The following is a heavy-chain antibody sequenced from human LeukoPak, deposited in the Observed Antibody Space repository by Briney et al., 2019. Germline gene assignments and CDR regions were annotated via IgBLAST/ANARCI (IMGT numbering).Heavy chain of an antibody. CDR2: IYYSGST. J-gene: IGHJ5*02. V-gene: IGHV4-39*01. CDR3: ARLVAVVAATRLIWFDP. D-gene: IGHD2-15*01. CDR1: GGPISSSSYY. Sequence: ASETLSLTCTVSGGPISSSSYYWGWIRQPPGKGLEWIGSIYYSGSTYYNPSLKSRVTISVDTSKNQFSLKLSSVTAADTAVYYCARLVAVVAATRLIWFDPWGQGTLVTVSS.